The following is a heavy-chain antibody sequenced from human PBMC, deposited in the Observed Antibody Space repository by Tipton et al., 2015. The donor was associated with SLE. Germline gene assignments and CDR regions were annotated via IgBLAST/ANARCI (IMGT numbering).Heavy chain of an antibody. CDR2: IYYSGST. D-gene: IGHD2-15*01. CDR3: ASRPLYCSGGSCYISPDVALDI. CDR1: GGSISSSSYH. J-gene: IGHJ3*02. Sequence: TLSLTCTVSGGSISSSSYHWGWIRQPPGKGLEWIGSIYYSGSTYYNPSLKRRVTISVDTSKNHFSLKLSSVAAADTAVYYCASRPLYCSGGSCYISPDVALDIWGQWTMVTVSS. V-gene: IGHV4-39*07.